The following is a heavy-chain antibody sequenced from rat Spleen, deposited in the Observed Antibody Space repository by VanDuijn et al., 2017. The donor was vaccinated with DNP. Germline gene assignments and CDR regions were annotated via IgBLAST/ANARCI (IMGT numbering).Heavy chain of an antibody. Sequence: EVQLVVSGGGLVQPGRSLKLSCAASGFTFSDYYMAWVRQAPTRGLEWVAYTNYNGGSTYNGDSVKGRFTISRDKAKSTLYRQMNSLRSEDMATYYCARHVLPLRVWDYWGQGVMVTVSS. CDR1: GFTFSDYY. D-gene: IGHD1-4*01. CDR2: TNYNGGST. V-gene: IGHV5-22*01. CDR3: ARHVLPLRVWDY. J-gene: IGHJ2*01.